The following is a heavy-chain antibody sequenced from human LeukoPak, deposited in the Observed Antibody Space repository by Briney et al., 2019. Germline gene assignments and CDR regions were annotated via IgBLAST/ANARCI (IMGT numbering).Heavy chain of an antibody. D-gene: IGHD3-3*01. Sequence: KASETLSLTCTVSGGSISSSSYYWGWIRQPPGKGLEWIGSIYYSGSTYYNPSLKSRVTISVDTSKNQFSLKLSSVTAADTAVYYCASQRTPVLRFLEWFSWGQGTLVTVSS. CDR1: GGSISSSSYY. CDR3: ASQRTPVLRFLEWFS. V-gene: IGHV4-39*01. J-gene: IGHJ4*02. CDR2: IYYSGST.